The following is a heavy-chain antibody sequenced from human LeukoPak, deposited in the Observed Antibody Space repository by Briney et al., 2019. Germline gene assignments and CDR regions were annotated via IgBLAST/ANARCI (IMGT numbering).Heavy chain of an antibody. D-gene: IGHD6-19*01. J-gene: IGHJ4*02. CDR2: ISFGGSSI. CDR1: QFTFSNYE. V-gene: IGHV3-48*03. Sequence: GGSPRLSCVAYQFTFSNYEMNWVRQAPGKGLEWVSYISFGGSSIHYADSAKGRFTISRDNAKNSLYLQMNSLRAEDTAVYYCARSKGGWRLFDYWGQGTLVTVSS. CDR3: ARSKGGWRLFDY.